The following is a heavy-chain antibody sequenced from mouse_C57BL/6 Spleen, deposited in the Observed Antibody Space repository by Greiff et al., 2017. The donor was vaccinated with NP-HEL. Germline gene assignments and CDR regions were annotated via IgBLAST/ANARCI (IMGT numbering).Heavy chain of an antibody. J-gene: IGHJ2*01. CDR2: INPNNGGT. CDR1: GYTFTDYN. D-gene: IGHD2-4*01. V-gene: IGHV1-22*01. CDR3: ARGVDRYYDYLDY. Sequence: DVQLQESGPELVKPGASVKMSCKASGYTFTDYNMHWVKQSHGKSLEWIGYINPNNGGTSYNQKFKGKATLTVNKSSSTAYMELRSLTSEDSAVYYWARGVDRYYDYLDYWGQGTTLTVSS.